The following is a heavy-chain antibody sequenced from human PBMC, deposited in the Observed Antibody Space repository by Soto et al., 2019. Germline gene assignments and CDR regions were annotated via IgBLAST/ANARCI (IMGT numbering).Heavy chain of an antibody. Sequence: PSETLSLTCTVSGGSISSYYWSWIRQPPGKGLEWIGYIYYSGSTNYNPSLKSRVTISADTSKNQFSLKLSSVTAADTAVYYCARLGAVAGPNGNWFDPWGQGTLVTVSS. CDR2: IYYSGST. CDR1: GGSISSYY. V-gene: IGHV4-59*08. CDR3: ARLGAVAGPNGNWFDP. J-gene: IGHJ5*02. D-gene: IGHD6-13*01.